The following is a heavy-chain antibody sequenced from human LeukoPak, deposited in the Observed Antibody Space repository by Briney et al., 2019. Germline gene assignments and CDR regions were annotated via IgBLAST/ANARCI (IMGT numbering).Heavy chain of an antibody. V-gene: IGHV3-23*01. J-gene: IGHJ4*02. CDR3: AKWGDFDVLTGYYVPDF. Sequence: GGSLRLSCAASGFTFSNYAMSWVRQAPGKGLEWVSAITGSGGNTYYADSVKGRFTISRDNSKNTLYLQMSSLRDEDTAVYYCAKWGDFDVLTGYYVPDFWGQGTLVTVSS. CDR1: GFTFSNYA. CDR2: ITGSGGNT. D-gene: IGHD3-9*01.